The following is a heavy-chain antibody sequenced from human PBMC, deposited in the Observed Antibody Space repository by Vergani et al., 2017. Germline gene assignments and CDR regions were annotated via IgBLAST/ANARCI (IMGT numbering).Heavy chain of an antibody. V-gene: IGHV4-34*01. CDR3: ARGFRDGGMIYGGTVENWFDP. J-gene: IGHJ5*02. D-gene: IGHD3-16*01. CDR1: GGSFSGYY. Sequence: QVQLQQWGAGLLKPSETLSLTCAVYGGSFSGYYWSWIRQPPGKGLEWIGEINHSGSTNYNPSLKSRVTISVDTAKNQFSLKLSSVTAADTAVYYCARGFRDGGMIYGGTVENWFDPWGQGTLVTVSS. CDR2: INHSGST.